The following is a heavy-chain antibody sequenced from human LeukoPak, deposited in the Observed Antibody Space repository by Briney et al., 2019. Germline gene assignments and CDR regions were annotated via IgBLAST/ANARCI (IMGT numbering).Heavy chain of an antibody. D-gene: IGHD2-2*01. CDR2: ISWNSGSI. Sequence: AGGPLRLSCAASGLTFDDYAMHWVRQAPGKGLEWVSGISWNSGSIGYADSVKGRFTISRDNAKNSLYLQMNSLRAEDTALYYCAKSSLRVQSKSRHPADYYYYGMDVWGQGTTVTVSS. CDR1: GLTFDDYA. V-gene: IGHV3-9*01. CDR3: AKSSLRVQSKSRHPADYYYYGMDV. J-gene: IGHJ6*02.